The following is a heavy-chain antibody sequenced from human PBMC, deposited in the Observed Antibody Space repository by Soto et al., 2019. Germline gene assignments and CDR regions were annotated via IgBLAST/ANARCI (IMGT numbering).Heavy chain of an antibody. CDR2: IKSKTDGGTT. CDR3: TTGLTYYYGSGSYFSVDY. V-gene: IGHV3-15*01. J-gene: IGHJ4*02. Sequence: PGGSLRLSCAASGFTFSNAWMSWVRQAPGKGLEWVGRIKSKTDGGTTDYAAPVKGRFTISRDDSKNTLYLQMNSLKTEDTAVYYCTTGLTYYYGSGSYFSVDYWGQGTLVTVSS. D-gene: IGHD3-10*01. CDR1: GFTFSNAW.